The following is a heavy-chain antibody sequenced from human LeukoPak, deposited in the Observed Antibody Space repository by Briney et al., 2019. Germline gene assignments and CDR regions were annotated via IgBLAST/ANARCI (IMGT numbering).Heavy chain of an antibody. D-gene: IGHD3-9*01. CDR1: GFTFSSYS. Sequence: GGSLRLSCGASGFTFSSYSMNWVRQAPGKGLEWVSYISSSSSTIYYADSVKGRLTISRDNAKNSLYLQMSSLRAEDTAVYYCARDKLRYFDWLLDYWGQGTLVTVSS. V-gene: IGHV3-48*04. CDR3: ARDKLRYFDWLLDY. J-gene: IGHJ4*02. CDR2: ISSSSSTI.